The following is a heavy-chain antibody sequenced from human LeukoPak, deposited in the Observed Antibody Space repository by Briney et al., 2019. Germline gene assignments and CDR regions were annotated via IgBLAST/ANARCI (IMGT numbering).Heavy chain of an antibody. CDR2: IYYSGST. V-gene: IGHV4-59*01. CDR3: ARGGADYGALNWFDP. Sequence: SETLSLTCTVSGGSISSYYWSWIRRPTGKGLEWIGYIYYSGSTNYNPSLKSRVTISVDTSKNQFSLKLSSVTAADTAVYYCARGGADYGALNWFDPWGQGTLVTVSS. CDR1: GGSISSYY. J-gene: IGHJ5*02. D-gene: IGHD4-17*01.